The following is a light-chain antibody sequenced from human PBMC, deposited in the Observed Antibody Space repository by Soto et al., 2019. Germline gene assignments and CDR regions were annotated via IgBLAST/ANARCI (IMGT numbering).Light chain of an antibody. CDR1: KSIRTW. CDR3: QQRYNWPIT. J-gene: IGKJ5*01. V-gene: IGKV1-5*01. CDR2: AAS. Sequence: EIQMTQSPSTLSASVGDRVSITCRASKSIRTWLAWYQQKPGKAPKLLIYAASSLQSGVPARFSGSGSGTDFTLTISSLEPEDFSVYYCQQRYNWPITFGQGTRLE.